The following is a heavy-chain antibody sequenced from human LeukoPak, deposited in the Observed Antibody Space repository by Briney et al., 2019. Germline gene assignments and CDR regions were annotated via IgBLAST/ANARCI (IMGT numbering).Heavy chain of an antibody. Sequence: PGGSLRLSCTASGFTFGDYAMSWFRQAPGKGLEWVSYISSSGSTIYYADSVKGRFTISRDNAKNSLYLQMNSLRAEDTAVYYCARDLSWYYYDSSGYYGYWGQGTLVTVSS. J-gene: IGHJ4*02. CDR1: GFTFGDYA. CDR2: ISSSGSTI. V-gene: IGHV3-11*01. D-gene: IGHD3-22*01. CDR3: ARDLSWYYYDSSGYYGY.